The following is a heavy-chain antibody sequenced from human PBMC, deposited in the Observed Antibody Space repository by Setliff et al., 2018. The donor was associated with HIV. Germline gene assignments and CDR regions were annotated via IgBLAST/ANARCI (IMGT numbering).Heavy chain of an antibody. CDR3: ARGGVYYYDSSGWSMDY. D-gene: IGHD3-22*01. CDR1: GGTFSSYA. V-gene: IGHV1-69*13. CDR2: IIPIFGTT. Sequence: SVKVSCKASGGTFSSYAISWVRQAPGQGLEWMGGIIPIFGTTNYAQKFQGRVTITADESTSTAYMELSSLRSEDTAVYYCARGGVYYYDSSGWSMDYWGQGTLVTVSS. J-gene: IGHJ4*02.